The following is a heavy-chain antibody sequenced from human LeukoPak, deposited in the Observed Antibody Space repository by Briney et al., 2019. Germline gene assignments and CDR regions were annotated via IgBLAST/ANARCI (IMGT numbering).Heavy chain of an antibody. Sequence: ASVTVSCKASGYSFITYGISWVRQAPGQGLEWMGWISVHNGDTNSAQKFQGRVTMTTDTSTNTAYMELRSLRSDDTAVYYCARDLIGFSYGLMSDYWGQGTLVTVSS. CDR1: GYSFITYG. CDR3: ARDLIGFSYGLMSDY. D-gene: IGHD5-18*01. CDR2: ISVHNGDT. J-gene: IGHJ4*02. V-gene: IGHV1-18*01.